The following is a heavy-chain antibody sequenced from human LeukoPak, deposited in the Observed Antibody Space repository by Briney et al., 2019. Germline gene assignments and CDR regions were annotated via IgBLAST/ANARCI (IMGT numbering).Heavy chain of an antibody. V-gene: IGHV3-23*01. Sequence: GGSLRLSCAASGFTFSSYAMSWVRQAPGKGLEWVSAISGSGGSTYYADSVKGRFTISRDNSKNTLYLQMYSLRAEDTAVYYCAKPHYCGSGSYYGYWGQGTLVTVSS. CDR2: ISGSGGST. CDR1: GFTFSSYA. CDR3: AKPHYCGSGSYYGY. D-gene: IGHD3-10*01. J-gene: IGHJ4*02.